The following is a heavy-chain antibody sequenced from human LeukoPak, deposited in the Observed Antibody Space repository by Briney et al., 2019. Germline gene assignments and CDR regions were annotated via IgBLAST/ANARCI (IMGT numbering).Heavy chain of an antibody. V-gene: IGHV5-10-1*01. CDR1: GYSFPSYW. Sequence: GESLRISCQGSGYSFPSYWISWVRQMPGKGLEWMGRIDPSDSYTNYSPSFQGHVTISADKSISTAYLQWSSLKASDTAMYYCARIPVDTSFGIDYWGQGTLVTVSS. J-gene: IGHJ4*02. D-gene: IGHD5-18*01. CDR3: ARIPVDTSFGIDY. CDR2: IDPSDSYT.